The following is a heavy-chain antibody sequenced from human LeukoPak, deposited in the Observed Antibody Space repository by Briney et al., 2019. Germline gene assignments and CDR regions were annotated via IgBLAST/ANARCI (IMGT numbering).Heavy chain of an antibody. CDR1: GFTFSSSW. J-gene: IGHJ4*02. Sequence: PGGSLRLSCVASGFTFSSSWMTWVRQAPGMGLERVANIKADGSGKYYVDSVRGRFSISRDNAKNSLYLQMNSLRAEDTALYYCAKVRWDNSNWYYLDSWGQGTLVTVSS. CDR3: AKVRWDNSNWYYLDS. V-gene: IGHV3-7*03. CDR2: IKADGSGK. D-gene: IGHD6-13*01.